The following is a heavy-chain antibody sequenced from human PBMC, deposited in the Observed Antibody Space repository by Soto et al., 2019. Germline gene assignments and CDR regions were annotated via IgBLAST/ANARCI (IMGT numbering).Heavy chain of an antibody. CDR1: GFTFSTYA. CDR3: ARERCTNGVCYAPSDD. V-gene: IGHV3-64*01. D-gene: IGHD2-8*01. CDR2: ISSNGRST. Sequence: GGSLRLSCATSGFTFSTYAMHWVRQAPGKGLEYVSAISSNGRSTYYANSVRGRFTISRDNSKNTLYLQMDSLRAEDMAVYYCARERCTNGVCYAPSDDWGQGILVTVSS. J-gene: IGHJ1*01.